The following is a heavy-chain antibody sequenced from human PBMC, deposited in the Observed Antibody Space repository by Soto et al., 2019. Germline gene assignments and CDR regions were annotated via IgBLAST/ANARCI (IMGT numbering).Heavy chain of an antibody. CDR2: ISAYNGNT. Sequence: ASVKVSCKASGYTFTSYGISWVRQAPGQGLEWMGWISAYNGNTNYAQKLQGRVTMTTDTSTSTAYMELRSLRSDDTAVYYCARDDCRGKRDYYYYMDVWGKGTTVTVSS. J-gene: IGHJ6*03. D-gene: IGHD2-21*01. V-gene: IGHV1-18*01. CDR3: ARDDCRGKRDYYYYMDV. CDR1: GYTFTSYG.